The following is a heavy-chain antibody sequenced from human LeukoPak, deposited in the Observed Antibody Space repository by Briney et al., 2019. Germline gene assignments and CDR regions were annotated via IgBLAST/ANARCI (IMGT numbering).Heavy chain of an antibody. Sequence: GGSLRLSCAASGFTFSSYVMSWVRQAPGKGLEWVSAISGSGSSTYYADSVQGRFTVSRDNSKNTLYLQMNSLRAEDTAVYYCAKDGSSSWSPLNFDYWGRGTLVSFSS. CDR3: AKDGSSSWSPLNFDY. D-gene: IGHD6-13*01. V-gene: IGHV3-23*01. CDR2: ISGSGSST. CDR1: GFTFSSYV. J-gene: IGHJ4*02.